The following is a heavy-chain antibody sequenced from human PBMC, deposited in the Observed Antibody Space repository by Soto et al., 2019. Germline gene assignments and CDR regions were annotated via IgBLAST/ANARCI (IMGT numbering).Heavy chain of an antibody. CDR3: ARSVSPTNYYGSSGYPY. Sequence: GESLKISCKGSGYSFTSYWIGWVRQMPGKGLEWMGIIYPGDSDTRYSPSFQGQVTISADKSISTAYLQWSSLKASDTAMYYCARSVSPTNYYGSSGYPYWGQGTLVTVSS. CDR1: GYSFTSYW. CDR2: IYPGDSDT. V-gene: IGHV5-51*01. D-gene: IGHD3-22*01. J-gene: IGHJ4*02.